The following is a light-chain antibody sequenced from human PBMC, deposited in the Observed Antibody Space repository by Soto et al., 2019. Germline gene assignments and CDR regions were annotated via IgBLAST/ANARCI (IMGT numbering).Light chain of an antibody. CDR1: SSNIGAGYD. V-gene: IGLV1-40*01. CDR3: QSYDSSLSGSYV. Sequence: QAVVTQPPSVSGAPGQSVTISCTGSSSNIGAGYDVHWYQRLPGTAPKVLIYGNNNRPSGVPDRFSGSKSGTSASLAITGLQAEDEADYYCQSYDSSLSGSYVFGTGTKVTVL. CDR2: GNN. J-gene: IGLJ1*01.